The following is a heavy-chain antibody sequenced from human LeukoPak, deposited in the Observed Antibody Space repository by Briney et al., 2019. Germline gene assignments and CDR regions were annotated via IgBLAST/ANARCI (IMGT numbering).Heavy chain of an antibody. Sequence: GGSLRLSCAASGFTFTGYWMNWVRQAPGKGLEWVANINQDGSEKNYVDSVKGRFTISRDNAKNSLYLQMSSLRPEDTAVYHRARGIILAGILYYWGQGARVTVSS. D-gene: IGHD6-13*01. J-gene: IGHJ4*02. CDR2: INQDGSEK. V-gene: IGHV3-7*01. CDR1: GFTFTGYW. CDR3: ARGIILAGILYY.